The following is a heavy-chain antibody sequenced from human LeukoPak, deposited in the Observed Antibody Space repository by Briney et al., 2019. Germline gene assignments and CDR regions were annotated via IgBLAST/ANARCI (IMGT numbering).Heavy chain of an antibody. CDR1: GGSISSSSYY. CDR2: IYYSGST. J-gene: IGHJ4*02. CDR3: ARDWARYCSSTSCYFDY. D-gene: IGHD2-2*01. Sequence: SETLSLTCTVSGGSISSSSYYWGWIRQPPGKGLEWIGSIYYSGSTYYNPSLKSRVTIPVDTSKNQFSLKLSSVTAADTAVYYCARDWARYCSSTSCYFDYWGQGTLVTVSS. V-gene: IGHV4-39*07.